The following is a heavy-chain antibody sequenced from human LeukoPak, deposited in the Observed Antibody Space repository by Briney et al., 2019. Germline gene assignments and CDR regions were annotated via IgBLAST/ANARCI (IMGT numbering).Heavy chain of an antibody. V-gene: IGHV4-38-2*02. Sequence: SETLSLTCTVSGYSISNGYYWGWIWQPPGKGLECIGSMYHTGSTYYNPSLKSRVTISIDTSKNQFSLKLTSVTAADTAMYYCARDPGSGFSDWGQGTLVTVSS. J-gene: IGHJ4*02. CDR1: GYSISNGYY. CDR2: MYHTGST. D-gene: IGHD3-22*01. CDR3: ARDPGSGFSD.